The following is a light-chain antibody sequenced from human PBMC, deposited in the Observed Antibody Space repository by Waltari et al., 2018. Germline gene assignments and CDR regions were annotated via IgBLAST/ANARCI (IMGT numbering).Light chain of an antibody. V-gene: IGKV3-20*01. CDR2: GAS. CDR3: QQYDISPLT. Sequence: EIVLTQSPGTLSLSPGARATLSCRASQTVRTTYLAWYQQKPGQAPTLLIYGASSRATGIPDRFSGSGSGTDFSLTISSLEPEDFAVYYCQQYDISPLTFGGGTKVEIK. CDR1: QTVRTTY. J-gene: IGKJ4*01.